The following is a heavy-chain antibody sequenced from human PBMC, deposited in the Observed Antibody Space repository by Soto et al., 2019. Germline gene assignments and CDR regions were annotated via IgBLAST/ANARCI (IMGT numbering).Heavy chain of an antibody. Sequence: GGSLRLSCTASGFTFRDYVMTWFRQAPGKGLEWVGFIRSKPYGATTEYAASVEGRFTISRDDSKSIAYLQMNSLKTEDTGVYYCTRFYYDSSGYRSWYFDLWGRGTLVTVSS. CDR2: IRSKPYGATT. CDR1: GFTFRDYV. J-gene: IGHJ2*01. D-gene: IGHD3-22*01. V-gene: IGHV3-49*03. CDR3: TRFYYDSSGYRSWYFDL.